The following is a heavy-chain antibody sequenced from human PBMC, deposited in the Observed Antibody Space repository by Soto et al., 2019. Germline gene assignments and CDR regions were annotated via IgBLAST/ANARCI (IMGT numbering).Heavy chain of an antibody. J-gene: IGHJ4*02. D-gene: IGHD3-22*01. CDR3: ARGPDPSLIHFDS. CDR2: VSSSGWPI. V-gene: IGHV3-48*03. Sequence: GGSLRLSCAAAGFTFRSYDMNWVRQAPGKGLEWLSYVSSSGWPIYYADSVKGRFTISRDNAKNSLYLQMTSLRAENTAVYYCARGPDPSLIHFDSWGPGTPVTVSS. CDR1: GFTFRSYD.